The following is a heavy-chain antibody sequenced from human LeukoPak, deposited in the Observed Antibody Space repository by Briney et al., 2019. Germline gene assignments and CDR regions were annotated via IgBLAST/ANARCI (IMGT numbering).Heavy chain of an antibody. CDR1: GGSISSSSYY. CDR2: IYYSGST. Sequence: PSETLSLTCTVSGGSISSSSYYRGWIRQPAGKGLEWIGSIYYSGSTYYNPSLKSRVTISVDTSKNQFSLKLSSVTAADTAVYYCASVERITMIVVVITGAFDTWGQGTMVTVSS. V-gene: IGHV4-39*01. J-gene: IGHJ3*02. CDR3: ASVERITMIVVVITGAFDT. D-gene: IGHD3-22*01.